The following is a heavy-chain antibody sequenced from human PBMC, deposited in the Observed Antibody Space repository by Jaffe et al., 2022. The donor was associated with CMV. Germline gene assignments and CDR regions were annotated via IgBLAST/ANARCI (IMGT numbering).Heavy chain of an antibody. V-gene: IGHV3-23*04. CDR3: AKDRWFGELYGADLDY. D-gene: IGHD3-10*01. CDR2: ISGSGGST. CDR1: GFTFSSYA. Sequence: EVQLVESGGGLVQPGGSLRLSCAASGFTFSSYAMSWVRQAPGKGLEWVSAISGSGGSTYYADSVKGRFTISRDNSKNTLYLQMNSLRAEDTAVYYCAKDRWFGELYGADLDYWGQGTLVTVSS. J-gene: IGHJ4*02.